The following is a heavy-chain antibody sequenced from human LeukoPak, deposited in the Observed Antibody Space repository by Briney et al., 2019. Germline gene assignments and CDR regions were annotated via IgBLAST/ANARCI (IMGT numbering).Heavy chain of an antibody. CDR2: IWYDGTFK. CDR1: GFTFSSHS. J-gene: IGHJ6*02. V-gene: IGHV3-33*01. CDR3: ARDAGEDWRLGSYYYGTDV. Sequence: PGTSLRLSCAASGFTFSSHSMHWVRQAPGKGLEWVAVIWYDGTFKYYADSVKGRFTISRDNSKNTLYLQMNSLRAEDTAVYYCARDAGEDWRLGSYYYGTDVCGQGTTVTVSS. D-gene: IGHD3-10*01.